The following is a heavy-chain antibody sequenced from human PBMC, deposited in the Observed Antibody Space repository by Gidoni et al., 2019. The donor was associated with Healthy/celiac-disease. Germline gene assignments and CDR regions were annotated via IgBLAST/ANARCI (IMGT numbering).Heavy chain of an antibody. CDR3: ATLRYFDWLPSSYWYFDL. CDR1: GGSISSGGYS. V-gene: IGHV4-30-2*01. Sequence: QLQLQESGSGLVKPSQTLSLTCAVSGGSISSGGYSWSWIRQPPGKGLEWIGYIYHSGSTYYNPSLKSRVTISVDRSKNQFSLKLSSVTAADTAVYYCATLRYFDWLPSSYWYFDLWGRGTLVTVSS. J-gene: IGHJ2*01. D-gene: IGHD3-9*01. CDR2: IYHSGST.